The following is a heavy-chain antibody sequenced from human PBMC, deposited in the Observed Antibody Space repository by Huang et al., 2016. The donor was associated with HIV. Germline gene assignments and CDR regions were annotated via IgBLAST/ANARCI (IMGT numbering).Heavy chain of an antibody. CDR1: GFTFSTYA. Sequence: EVQLLESGGGLVQPGGSLRLSCGDSGFTFSTYAMSWVRQAAGKGLVWVSGISGSGGGTYYADSVKGRFTISRDNSNNTLYLQMNSLRVEDTAVYYCAKGGGASPRLHAFDVWGQGTMVTVSS. CDR3: AKGGGASPRLHAFDV. J-gene: IGHJ3*01. V-gene: IGHV3-23*01. CDR2: ISGSGGGT. D-gene: IGHD5-18*01.